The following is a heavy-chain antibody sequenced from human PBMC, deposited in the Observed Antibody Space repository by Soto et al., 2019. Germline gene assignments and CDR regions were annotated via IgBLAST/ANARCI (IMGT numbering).Heavy chain of an antibody. V-gene: IGHV4-59*01. Sequence: SDTLSLTCTVSGGSISSYYWSWIRQPPGKGLEWIGYIYYSGSTNYNPSLKSRVTISVDTSKNQFSLKLSSVTAADTAVYYCARDRTGGYSDGNWFDPRGQGTLVTVSS. J-gene: IGHJ5*02. D-gene: IGHD5-18*01. CDR3: ARDRTGGYSDGNWFDP. CDR2: IYYSGST. CDR1: GGSISSYY.